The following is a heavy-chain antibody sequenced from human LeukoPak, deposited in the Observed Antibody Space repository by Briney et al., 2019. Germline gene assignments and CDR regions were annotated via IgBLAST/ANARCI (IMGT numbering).Heavy chain of an antibody. CDR1: GDSVSSNSAA. CDR2: TYYRSKWYN. CDR3: AGGQQLENWFDP. J-gene: IGHJ5*02. Sequence: SQTLSLTCAISGDSVSSNSAAWNWIRQSPSRGLEWLGRTYYRSKWYNDYAVSVKSRITINPDTSKNQFSLQLNSVTPEDTAVYHCAGGQQLENWFDPWGQGTLVTVSS. D-gene: IGHD6-13*01. V-gene: IGHV6-1*01.